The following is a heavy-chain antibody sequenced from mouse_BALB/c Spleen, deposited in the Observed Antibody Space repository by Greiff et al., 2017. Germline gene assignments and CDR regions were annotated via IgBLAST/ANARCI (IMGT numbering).Heavy chain of an antibody. Sequence: DVMLVESGGGLVQPGGSRKLSCAASGFTFSSFGMHWVRQAPEKGLEWVAYISSGSSTIYYADTVKGRFTISRDNPKNTLFLQMTSLRSEDTAMYYCARGGNYLYYYAMDYWGQGTSVTVS. CDR1: GFTFSSFG. CDR2: ISSGSSTI. D-gene: IGHD2-1*01. J-gene: IGHJ4*01. CDR3: ARGGNYLYYYAMDY. V-gene: IGHV5-17*02.